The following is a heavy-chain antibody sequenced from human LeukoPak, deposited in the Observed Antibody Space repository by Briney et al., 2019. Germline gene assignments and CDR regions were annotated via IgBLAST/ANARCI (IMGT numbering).Heavy chain of an antibody. CDR3: ARGTTGGYSPSH. CDR1: GFTFNTYA. Sequence: GGSLRLSCSASGFTFNTYAMSWVRQAPGKGLEYVSLISSRGGSSYYADSLRGRFTISRDNSKNSLYLQMNSLRAEDTAVYYCARGTTGGYSPSHWGQGTLVTVSS. CDR2: ISSRGGSS. J-gene: IGHJ4*02. D-gene: IGHD5-12*01. V-gene: IGHV3-64*04.